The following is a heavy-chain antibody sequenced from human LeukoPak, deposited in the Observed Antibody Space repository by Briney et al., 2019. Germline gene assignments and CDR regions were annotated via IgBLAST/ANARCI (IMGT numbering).Heavy chain of an antibody. J-gene: IGHJ6*04. CDR3: ARDRCGGCLDYYYGMDV. V-gene: IGHV3-21*01. Sequence: PSGTLSLTCAVSGGSISSSNWWSWVRQAPGKGLEWVSSISSSSSYIYYADSVKGRFTISRDNAKNSLYLQMNSLRAEDTAVYYCARDRCGGCLDYYYGMDVWGKGTTVTVSS. CDR2: ISSSSSYI. D-gene: IGHD2-21*01. CDR1: GGSISSSN.